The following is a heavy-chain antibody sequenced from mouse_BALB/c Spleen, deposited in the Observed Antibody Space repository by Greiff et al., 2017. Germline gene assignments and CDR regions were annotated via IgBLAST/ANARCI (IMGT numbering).Heavy chain of an antibody. V-gene: IGHV5-6-4*01. Sequence: EVQLVESGGGLVKPGGSLKLSCAASGFTFSSYTMSWVRQTPEKRLEWVATISSGGSYTYYPDSVKGRFTISRDNAKNTLYLQMSSLKSEDTAMYYCTRDADYYGSSHWYFDVWGAGTTVTVSS. J-gene: IGHJ1*01. CDR2: ISSGGSYT. CDR1: GFTFSSYT. D-gene: IGHD1-1*01. CDR3: TRDADYYGSSHWYFDV.